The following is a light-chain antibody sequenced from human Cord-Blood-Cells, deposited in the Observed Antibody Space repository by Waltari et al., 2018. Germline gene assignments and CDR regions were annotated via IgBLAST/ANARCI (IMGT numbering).Light chain of an antibody. CDR2: EGS. Sequence: LTQPPSVSVAPGKTARITCGGNNIGSKSVHWYQQHPGKAPNLMIYEGSKRPSGVSNRFSGSKSGNTASLTISGLQAEDEADYYCCSYAGSSTSWVFGGGTKLTVL. CDR3: CSYAGSSTSWV. V-gene: IGLV2-23*01. CDR1: NIGSKS. J-gene: IGLJ3*02.